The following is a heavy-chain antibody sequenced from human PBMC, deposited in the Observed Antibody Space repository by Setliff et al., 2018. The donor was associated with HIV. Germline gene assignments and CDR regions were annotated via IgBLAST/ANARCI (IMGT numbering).Heavy chain of an antibody. CDR3: AREIRGPLGWFDP. CDR1: GGSISSYY. Sequence: PSETLSLTCTVSGGSISSYYWSWIRQPPGKGLEWIGYIYTSGSTNYNPSLKSRVTISVDTSKNQFSLKLSSVTAADTAVYYCAREIRGPLGWFDPWGQGTLVTVS. J-gene: IGHJ5*02. V-gene: IGHV4-4*09. CDR2: IYTSGST. D-gene: IGHD3-10*01.